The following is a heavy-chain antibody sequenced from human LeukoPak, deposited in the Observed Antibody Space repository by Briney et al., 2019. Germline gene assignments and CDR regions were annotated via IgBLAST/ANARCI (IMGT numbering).Heavy chain of an antibody. CDR1: GFTFSSYS. D-gene: IGHD3-9*01. CDR2: ISSSSIYI. J-gene: IGHJ4*02. V-gene: IGHV3-21*01. Sequence: PGGSLRLSCAASGFTFSSYSMNWVRQAPGKGLEWVSSISSSSIYIYYADSVKGRFTISRDNAKNSLYLQMNSLRAEDTAVYCCARDAFHDILTPPSFDYWGQGTLVTVSS. CDR3: ARDAFHDILTPPSFDY.